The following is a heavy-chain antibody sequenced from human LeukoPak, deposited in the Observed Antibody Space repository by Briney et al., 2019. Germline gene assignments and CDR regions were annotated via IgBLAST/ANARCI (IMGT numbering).Heavy chain of an antibody. J-gene: IGHJ5*02. V-gene: IGHV1-2*02. CDR2: IKPNSGVT. D-gene: IGHD6-13*01. CDR3: TRDFWSETGAGPGFDP. CDR1: GYTFTSYA. Sequence: ASVKVSCKASGYTFTSYAMNWVRQAPGQGLEWMGWIKPNSGVTNYAQRFQARVTMTSDMSISTAYMELNSLTSDDTAVYYCTRDFWSETGAGPGFDPWGQGTLVIVSS.